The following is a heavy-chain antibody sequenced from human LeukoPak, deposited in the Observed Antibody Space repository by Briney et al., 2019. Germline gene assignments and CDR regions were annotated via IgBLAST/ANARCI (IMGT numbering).Heavy chain of an antibody. CDR1: GGTFSSYA. CDR3: ASPSHSGSGYTDY. J-gene: IGHJ4*02. CDR2: IIPIFGAA. V-gene: IGHV1-69*13. Sequence: SVKVSCKASGGTFSSYAISWVRQAPGQGLEWMGGIIPIFGAANYAQKFQGRVTITADESTSTAYMELSSLRSEDTAVYYCASPSHSGSGYTDYWGQGTLVTVSS. D-gene: IGHD3-22*01.